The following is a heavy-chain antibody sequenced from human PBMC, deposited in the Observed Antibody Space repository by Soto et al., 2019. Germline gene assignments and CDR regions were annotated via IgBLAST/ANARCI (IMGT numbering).Heavy chain of an antibody. CDR3: ARYLYLYGMDV. Sequence: QVQLQESGPGLVKPSETLSLTCTVSGGSVSSGSYYWSWIRQPPGKGLEWIGYIYYSGSTNYNPSLKSRVTISVDTSKNQFSLKLSSVTAADTAVYYCARYLYLYGMDVWGQGTTVTVSS. J-gene: IGHJ6*02. CDR2: IYYSGST. D-gene: IGHD3-16*01. CDR1: GGSVSSGSYY. V-gene: IGHV4-61*01.